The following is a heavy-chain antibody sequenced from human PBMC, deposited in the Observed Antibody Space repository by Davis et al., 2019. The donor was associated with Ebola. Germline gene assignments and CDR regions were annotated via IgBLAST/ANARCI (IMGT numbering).Heavy chain of an antibody. Sequence: GESLKISCAASGFTFSSYAMNWVRQAPGKGLEWVSSISSSSSYIYYADSVKGRFTISRDNAKNSLYLQMNSLRAEDTAVYYCARDFSDGVVVVPAASSIWGKGTTVTVSS. CDR2: ISSSSSYI. V-gene: IGHV3-21*01. CDR3: ARDFSDGVVVVPAASSI. J-gene: IGHJ6*04. D-gene: IGHD2-2*01. CDR1: GFTFSSYA.